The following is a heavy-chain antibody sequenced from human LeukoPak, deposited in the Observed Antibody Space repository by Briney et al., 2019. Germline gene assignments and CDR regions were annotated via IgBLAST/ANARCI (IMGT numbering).Heavy chain of an antibody. D-gene: IGHD5-24*01. CDR3: ARVAARVGKIDY. Sequence: GGSLRLSCAASGFTFSSYWMHWVRQAPGKGLVWVSRINSDGSSTSYADSVKGRFTISRDNAKNTLYLQMNSLRAEDTAVYYCARVAARVGKIDYWGQGTLVTVSS. V-gene: IGHV3-74*01. J-gene: IGHJ4*02. CDR1: GFTFSSYW. CDR2: INSDGSST.